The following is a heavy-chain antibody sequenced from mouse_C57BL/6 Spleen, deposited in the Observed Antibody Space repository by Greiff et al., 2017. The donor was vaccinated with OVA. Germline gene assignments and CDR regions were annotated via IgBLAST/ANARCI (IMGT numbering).Heavy chain of an antibody. CDR3: TVPFITTVRNFDY. CDR2: IRLKSDNYAT. J-gene: IGHJ2*01. D-gene: IGHD1-1*01. V-gene: IGHV6-3*01. Sequence: EVKLQESGGGLVQPGGSMKLSCVASGFTFSNYWMNWVRQSPEKGLEWVAQIRLKSDNYATHYAESVKGRFTISRDDSKSSVYLQMNNLRAEDTGIYYCTVPFITTVRNFDYWGQGTTLTVSS. CDR1: GFTFSNYW.